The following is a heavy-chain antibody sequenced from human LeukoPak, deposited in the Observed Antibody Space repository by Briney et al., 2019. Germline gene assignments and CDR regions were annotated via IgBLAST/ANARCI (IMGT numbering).Heavy chain of an antibody. J-gene: IGHJ6*02. D-gene: IGHD2/OR15-2a*01. CDR3: AKSAEYLLGYYYGMDV. CDR1: GFTFSDYY. V-gene: IGHV3-11*01. CDR2: ISSSGSTI. Sequence: GGSLRLSCAASGFTFSDYYMSWIRQAPGKGLEWVSYISSSGSTIYYADSVKGRFTISRDNAKNSLYLQMNSLRAEDTAVYYCAKSAEYLLGYYYGMDVWGQGTTVTVSS.